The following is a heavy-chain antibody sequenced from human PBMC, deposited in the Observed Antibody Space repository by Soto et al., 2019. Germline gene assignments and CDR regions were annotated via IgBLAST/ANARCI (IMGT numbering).Heavy chain of an antibody. D-gene: IGHD4-17*01. Sequence: GGSLRLSCAASGFTFCDYYMSSIRQAPGKGLEWVSYISSSGSTIYYADSVKGRFTISRDNAKNSLYLQMNSLRAEDTAVYYCARTTVTTLSDAFDIWGQGTMVTVSS. CDR1: GFTFCDYY. J-gene: IGHJ3*02. CDR2: ISSSGSTI. V-gene: IGHV3-11*01. CDR3: ARTTVTTLSDAFDI.